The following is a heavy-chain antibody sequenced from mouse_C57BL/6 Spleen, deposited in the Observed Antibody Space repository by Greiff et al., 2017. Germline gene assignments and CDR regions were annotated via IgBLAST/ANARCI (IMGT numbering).Heavy chain of an antibody. J-gene: IGHJ2*01. CDR2: IYPGDGDT. CDR3: ARRGTHDYFDY. Sequence: VQLQQSGPELVKPGASVKISCKASGYAFSSSWMNWVKQRPGKGLEWIGRIYPGDGDTNYNGKFKGKATLTADKSSSTAYMQLSSLTSEDSAVYFCARRGTHDYFDYWGQGTTLTVSS. D-gene: IGHD2-3*01. CDR1: GYAFSSSW. V-gene: IGHV1-82*01.